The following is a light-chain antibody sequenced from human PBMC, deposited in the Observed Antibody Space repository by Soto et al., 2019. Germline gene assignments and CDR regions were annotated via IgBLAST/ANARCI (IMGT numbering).Light chain of an antibody. CDR1: QGLVYSDGNTY. CDR3: MEGTHWPWT. V-gene: IGKV2-30*01. CDR2: MIS. J-gene: IGKJ1*01. Sequence: DVVMTQSPLSLPVTLGQPASISCRSTQGLVYSDGNTYLNWFHQRPGQSPRRLIYMISNRDSGVPDRFSGRGSGTDFKLAIRRVEAEDVGVYYCMEGTHWPWTFGQGTKVEMK.